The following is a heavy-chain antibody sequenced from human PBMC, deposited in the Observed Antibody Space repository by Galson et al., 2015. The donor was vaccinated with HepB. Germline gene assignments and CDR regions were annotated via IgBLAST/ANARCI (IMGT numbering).Heavy chain of an antibody. J-gene: IGHJ1*01. CDR3: ARSRSTINYDANFLH. D-gene: IGHD3-3*01. V-gene: IGHV1-8*01. CDR1: GYTFTSYD. Sequence: SVKVSCKASGYTFTSYDINWVRQATGQGLEWMGWMNPSSGNTGYTQKFQGRVIMTRNTSISTASMELSSLTSEDTAVYYCARSRSTINYDANFLHWGQGTLVTVSS. CDR2: MNPSSGNT.